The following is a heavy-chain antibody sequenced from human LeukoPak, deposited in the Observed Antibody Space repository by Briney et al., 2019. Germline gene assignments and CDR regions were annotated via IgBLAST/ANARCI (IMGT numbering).Heavy chain of an antibody. Sequence: GGSLRLSCATSGFMFSVYAMSWVRQAPGKGLQWVSIISNSGGTTYYANSVKGRFTVSRENSKNKLYLQMKNLRAEETAVYYFVSRSYRGSANYYFDYWGEGTLVAVSS. V-gene: IGHV3-23*01. CDR2: ISNSGGTT. CDR3: VSRSYRGSANYYFDY. CDR1: GFMFSVYA. D-gene: IGHD1-26*01. J-gene: IGHJ4*02.